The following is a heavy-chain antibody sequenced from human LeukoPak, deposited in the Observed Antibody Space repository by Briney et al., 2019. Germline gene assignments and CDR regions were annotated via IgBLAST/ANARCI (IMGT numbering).Heavy chain of an antibody. CDR3: AKEEMPHAFDL. J-gene: IGHJ3*01. CDR2: ISGPGPST. Sequence: GGSLRLSCAASGFSFRRYAMNWVRQAPGGGLEWVAVISGPGPSTVYADSVKGRFTISRDNSKNTLFIQLDSLRVEDTAIYYCAKEEMPHAFDLWGQGTMVTVSS. V-gene: IGHV3-23*01. CDR1: GFSFRRYA. D-gene: IGHD5-24*01.